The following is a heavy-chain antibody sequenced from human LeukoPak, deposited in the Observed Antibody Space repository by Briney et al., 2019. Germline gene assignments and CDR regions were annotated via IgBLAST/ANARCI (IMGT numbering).Heavy chain of an antibody. CDR2: MYYSGAT. Sequence: SETLSLTCTVSGGSIGSSGYYWGWIRQPPGKGLEWIGSMYYSGATYYNPSLKSRVTISKDTSKDQLSLKLSSVTAADTAVYYCARQGDGGYSDGNFDSWGQGTLVTVSS. V-gene: IGHV4-39*01. J-gene: IGHJ4*02. D-gene: IGHD5-18*01. CDR1: GGSIGSSGYY. CDR3: ARQGDGGYSDGNFDS.